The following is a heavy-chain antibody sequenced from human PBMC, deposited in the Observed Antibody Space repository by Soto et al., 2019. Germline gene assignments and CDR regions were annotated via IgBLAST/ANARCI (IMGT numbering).Heavy chain of an antibody. V-gene: IGHV1-3*01. D-gene: IGHD6-13*01. CDR1: GYTFTSYG. Sequence: GASVKVSCKASGYTFTSYGIHWVRQAPGQRLEWMGWINAANGDTKYSPKFQGRVTITRDTSASTAHMELSSLRSEDTAVYYCVGRHVSATGIDWFDPWGQGTLVTVSS. CDR2: INAANGDT. CDR3: VGRHVSATGIDWFDP. J-gene: IGHJ5*02.